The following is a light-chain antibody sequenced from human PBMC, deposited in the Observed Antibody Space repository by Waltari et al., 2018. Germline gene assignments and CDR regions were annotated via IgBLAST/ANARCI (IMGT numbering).Light chain of an antibody. V-gene: IGLV2-11*01. CDR3: CSFAGSYTFV. CDR1: SRDVGGYHF. Sequence: QSALTQPRSVSGSPGQSVTISCTGTSRDVGGYHFVLWFQQHPGKVPKLLIYDVSERPSDVPDRFSGSKSANTASLTISGLQTDDEADYYCCSFAGSYTFVFGSGTRVTVL. J-gene: IGLJ1*01. CDR2: DVS.